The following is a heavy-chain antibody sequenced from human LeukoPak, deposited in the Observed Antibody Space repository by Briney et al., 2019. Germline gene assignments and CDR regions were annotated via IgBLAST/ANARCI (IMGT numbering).Heavy chain of an antibody. CDR3: ARDPPAGSLDY. CDR2: ISSSDTI. Sequence: PGGSLRLSCTASGFTFSYYSMNWVRQAPGKGLEWISYISSSDTIYYADSVKGRFTISRDNAKNSLYLQMSSLGAEDTAVYYCARDPPAGSLDYWGQGTLVTVSS. D-gene: IGHD6-25*01. CDR1: GFTFSYYS. V-gene: IGHV3-48*01. J-gene: IGHJ4*02.